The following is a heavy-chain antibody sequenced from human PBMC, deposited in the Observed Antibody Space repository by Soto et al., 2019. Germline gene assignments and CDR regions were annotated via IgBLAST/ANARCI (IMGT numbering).Heavy chain of an antibody. V-gene: IGHV1-69*01. CDR1: GGTFSSYA. J-gene: IGHJ6*02. D-gene: IGHD1-7*01. Sequence: QVQLVQSGAEVKKPGSSVKVSCKASGGTFSSYAISWVRQAPGQGLEWMGGIIPIFGTANYAQKFQGRVTITADESTSTAYMELSSLRSEDTAVYYCARVRGPGTRGDYYYGMDVWGQGTTVTVSS. CDR3: ARVRGPGTRGDYYYGMDV. CDR2: IIPIFGTA.